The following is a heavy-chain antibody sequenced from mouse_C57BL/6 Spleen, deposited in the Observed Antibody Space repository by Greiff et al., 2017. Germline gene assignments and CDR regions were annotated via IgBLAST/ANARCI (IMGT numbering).Heavy chain of an antibody. D-gene: IGHD1-1*01. Sequence: QVLLMESGAELVRPGASVTLSCKASGYTFTDYEMHWVQQTPVHGLEWIGAIDPETGGNAYIQKLQGKVILSADNSSSTAYMELSSLTSKDTAVYYCTKILTTVIARYCDYWGQGTTLTVSS. J-gene: IGHJ2*01. CDR2: IDPETGGN. CDR1: GYTFTDYE. CDR3: TKILTTVIARYCDY. V-gene: IGHV1-15*01.